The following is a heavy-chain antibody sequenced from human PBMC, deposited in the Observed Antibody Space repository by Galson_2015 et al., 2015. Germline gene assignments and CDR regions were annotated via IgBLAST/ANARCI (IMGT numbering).Heavy chain of an antibody. J-gene: IGHJ6*02. CDR1: GFTFSSCG. CDR2: ISDEGSIK. D-gene: IGHD2-15*01. V-gene: IGHV3-30*18. Sequence: SLRLSCAASGFTFSSCGMHWVRQAPGKGLEWVALISDEGSIKEYADSVKGRFTISRDNSKNTLSLQMNSLRAEDTAIYYCAKDNEGYCSDGHCYSYYHYGMDVWGQGTTVTVSS. CDR3: AKDNEGYCSDGHCYSYYHYGMDV.